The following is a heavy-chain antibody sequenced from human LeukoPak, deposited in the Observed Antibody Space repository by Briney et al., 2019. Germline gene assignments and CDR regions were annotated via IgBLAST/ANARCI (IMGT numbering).Heavy chain of an antibody. Sequence: GGSLRLSCAAAGFTFSSYAMSWVRQAQGEGLEWVSAISGSGGSTYYADSVKGRFTISRDNSKNTLYLQMNSLRAEDTAVSYITKPVYCDSSRDCGQATLVTVSS. D-gene: IGHD3-22*01. CDR3: TKPVYCDSSRD. CDR1: GFTFSSYA. V-gene: IGHV3-23*01. CDR2: ISGSGGST. J-gene: IGHJ4*02.